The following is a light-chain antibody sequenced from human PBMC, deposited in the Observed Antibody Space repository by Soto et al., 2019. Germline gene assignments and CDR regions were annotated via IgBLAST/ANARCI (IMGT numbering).Light chain of an antibody. CDR1: SXXVGNYNR. J-gene: IGLJ1*01. CDR3: SSYTSSSTYV. V-gene: IGLV2-18*02. Sequence: QSALTQPPSVSGSPGQSVTISCTGTSXXVGNYNRVSWYQQPPGTAPKVIIYEVSNRPSGVPDRFSGSKSGNTASLTISGLQAEDEADYYCSSYTSSSTYVFGTGTKVTVL. CDR2: EVS.